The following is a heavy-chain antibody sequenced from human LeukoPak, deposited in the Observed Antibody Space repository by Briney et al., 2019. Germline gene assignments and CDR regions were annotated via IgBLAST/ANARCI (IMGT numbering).Heavy chain of an antibody. V-gene: IGHV3-30*18. Sequence: PGGSLRLSCAASGFTFSSYGMHWVRQAPGKGLEWVAVISYDGSNKYYADSVKGRFTISRDNSKNTLYLQMNSLRAEDTAVYYCAKKPLGYCSSTSCSGYFDYWGQGTLVTVSS. J-gene: IGHJ4*02. D-gene: IGHD2-2*01. CDR3: AKKPLGYCSSTSCSGYFDY. CDR2: ISYDGSNK. CDR1: GFTFSSYG.